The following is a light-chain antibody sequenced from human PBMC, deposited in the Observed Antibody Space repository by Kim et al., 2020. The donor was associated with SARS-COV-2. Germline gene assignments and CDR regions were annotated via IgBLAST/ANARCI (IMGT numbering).Light chain of an antibody. CDR2: DAS. J-gene: IGKJ5*01. CDR3: QQRGNWPPIT. CDR1: QNVGNY. V-gene: IGKV3-11*01. Sequence: EILLTQSPATLSLSPGERATLSCKASQNVGNYLAWYQQKPGQAPRLLIYDASNRATGIPARFSGSGSGTDFTLTITSLEPEDFAFYYCQQRGNWPPITFGQGTRLEIK.